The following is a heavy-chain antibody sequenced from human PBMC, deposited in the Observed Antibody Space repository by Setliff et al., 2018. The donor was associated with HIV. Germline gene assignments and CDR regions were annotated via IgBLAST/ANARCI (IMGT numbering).Heavy chain of an antibody. V-gene: IGHV3-23*01. CDR1: GFTFINYA. Sequence: LRLSCAASGFTFINYAMSWVRQAPGKGLEWVSLISGSGITTDYADSVKGRFIISRDNSKNTLYLQMNSLRADDTAVYYCATKVYCTNGVCLDAFDIWGQGTMVTVSS. D-gene: IGHD2-8*01. CDR3: ATKVYCTNGVCLDAFDI. CDR2: ISGSGITT. J-gene: IGHJ3*02.